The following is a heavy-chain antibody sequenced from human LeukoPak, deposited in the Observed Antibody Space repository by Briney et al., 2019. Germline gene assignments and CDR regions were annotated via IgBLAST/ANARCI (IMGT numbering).Heavy chain of an antibody. Sequence: PSETLSLTCAVYGGSFSGYYWSWIRQPPGKGLEWIGEINHSGSTNYNPSLKSRVTTSVDTSKNQFSLKLSSVTAADTAVYYCARRALYGSGRYYYYYYMDVWGKGTTVTVSS. V-gene: IGHV4-34*01. CDR1: GGSFSGYY. D-gene: IGHD3-10*01. J-gene: IGHJ6*03. CDR3: ARRALYGSGRYYYYYYMDV. CDR2: INHSGST.